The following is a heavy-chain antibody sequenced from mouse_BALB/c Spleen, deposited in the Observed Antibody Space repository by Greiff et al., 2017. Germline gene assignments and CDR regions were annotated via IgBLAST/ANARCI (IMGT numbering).Heavy chain of an antibody. CDR2: ISYDGSN. V-gene: IGHV3-6*02. D-gene: IGHD2-10*02. Sequence: EVQLQESGPGLVKPSQSLSLTCSVTGYSITSGYYWNWIRQFPGNKLEWMGYISYDGSNNYNPSLKNRISITRDTSKNQFFLKLNSVTTEDTATYYCARRMGYGNYGYAMDDWGEGTSVTVAS. CDR3: ARRMGYGNYGYAMDD. J-gene: IGHJ4*01. CDR1: GYSITSGYY.